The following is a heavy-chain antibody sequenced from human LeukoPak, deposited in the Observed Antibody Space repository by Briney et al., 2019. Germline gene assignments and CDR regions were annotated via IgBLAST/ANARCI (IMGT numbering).Heavy chain of an antibody. J-gene: IGHJ6*02. CDR3: ARGSMVRGVSWYYGMDV. D-gene: IGHD3-10*01. V-gene: IGHV4-34*01. Sequence: SETLSLTCAVYGGSFSGYYWSWIRQPPGKGLEWIVEINHSGSTNYNPSLKSRVTISVDTSKNQFSLKLSSVTAADTAVYYCARGSMVRGVSWYYGMDVWGQGTTVTVSS. CDR2: INHSGST. CDR1: GGSFSGYY.